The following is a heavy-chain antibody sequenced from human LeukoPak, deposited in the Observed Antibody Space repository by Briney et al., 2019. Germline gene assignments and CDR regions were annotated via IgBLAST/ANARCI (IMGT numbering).Heavy chain of an antibody. CDR3: AKWGLYGY. J-gene: IGHJ4*02. Sequence: SETLSLTCTVSGGSISSSSYYWGWIRQPPGKGLEWIGSIYYSGSTYYNPSLKSRVTISVDTSKNQFSLKLSSVTAADTAVYYCAKWGLYGYWGQGTPVTVSS. V-gene: IGHV4-39*07. D-gene: IGHD2-15*01. CDR2: IYYSGST. CDR1: GGSISSSSYY.